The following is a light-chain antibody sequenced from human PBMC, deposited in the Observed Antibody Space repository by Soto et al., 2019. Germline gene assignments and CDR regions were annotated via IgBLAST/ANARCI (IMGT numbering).Light chain of an antibody. CDR2: ATS. V-gene: IGKV3-20*01. CDR3: QQYGSSPT. Sequence: VMTQSPLSLPVTLGQPASISCRSSQSLVHSDGNTYLAWYQHRPGQSPRLLIYATSSRATGIPDRFTGGGAGTGFTLTISRLEPEDSAVYYCQQYGSSPTFGGGTKVDIK. J-gene: IGKJ4*01. CDR1: QSLVHSDGNTY.